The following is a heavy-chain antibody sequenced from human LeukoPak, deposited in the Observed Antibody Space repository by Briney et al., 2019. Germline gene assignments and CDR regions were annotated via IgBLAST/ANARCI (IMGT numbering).Heavy chain of an antibody. CDR1: GFTFSSYT. V-gene: IGHV3-21*01. D-gene: IGHD3-10*01. CDR2: ISRSSSYI. J-gene: IGHJ4*02. Sequence: GGSLRLSCAASGFTFSSYTMNWVRQAPGKGLEWVSSISRSSSYIYYAHSMKGRFTISRDNAKNSLDLQMNSLRAEDTAGYYCARGSTVVRGVSPAGDYWGEGTLVTVSS. CDR3: ARGSTVVRGVSPAGDY.